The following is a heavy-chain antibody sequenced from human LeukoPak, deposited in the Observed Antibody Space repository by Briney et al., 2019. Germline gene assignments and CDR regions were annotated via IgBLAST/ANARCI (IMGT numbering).Heavy chain of an antibody. Sequence: GGYLRLSWAASGYTFSGSAMHWVRQASGKGLEWVGRIRSKANSYATAYAASVKGRFTISRDDSKNTAYLQMNSLKTEDTAVYYCTMYCSSTSCQPFDYWGQGTLVTVSS. J-gene: IGHJ4*02. CDR1: GYTFSGSA. V-gene: IGHV3-73*01. CDR3: TMYCSSTSCQPFDY. CDR2: IRSKANSYAT. D-gene: IGHD2-2*01.